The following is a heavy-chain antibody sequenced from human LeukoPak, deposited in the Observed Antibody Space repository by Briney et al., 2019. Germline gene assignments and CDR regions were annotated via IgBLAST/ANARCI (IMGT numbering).Heavy chain of an antibody. V-gene: IGHV3-23*01. Sequence: GGSLRLSCAASGFSFSGDYIHWVRQAPGKGLEWVSAISGSGGSTYYADSVKGRFTISRDNSKNTLYLQMNSLRAEDTAVYYCAKDKTYYYDSSGYYYFDFWGQGTLVTVSS. J-gene: IGHJ4*02. CDR1: GFSFSGDY. CDR3: AKDKTYYYDSSGYYYFDF. D-gene: IGHD3-22*01. CDR2: ISGSGGST.